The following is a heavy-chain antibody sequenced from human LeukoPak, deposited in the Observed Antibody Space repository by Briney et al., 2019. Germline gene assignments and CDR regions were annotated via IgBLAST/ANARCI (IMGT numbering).Heavy chain of an antibody. CDR3: ARVDVLRFLEWSSFDY. J-gene: IGHJ4*02. D-gene: IGHD3-3*01. V-gene: IGHV1-18*01. CDR1: GYTFTSYG. Sequence: ASVKVSCKASGYTFTSYGISWVRQSPGQGLEWMGWISAYNGNTNYAQKLQGRVTMTTDTSTSTAYMELRSLRSDDTAVYYCARVDVLRFLEWSSFDYWGQGTLVTVSS. CDR2: ISAYNGNT.